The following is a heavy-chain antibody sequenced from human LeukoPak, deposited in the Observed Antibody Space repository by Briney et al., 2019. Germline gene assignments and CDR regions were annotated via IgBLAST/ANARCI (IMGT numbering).Heavy chain of an antibody. CDR2: INPNSGGT. V-gene: IGHV1-2*02. D-gene: IGHD6-19*01. CDR3: ASSIAVAGTGFDY. CDR1: GYTFTGYY. Sequence: ASVKVSCKASGYTFTGYYMHWVRQAPGQGLEWVGWINPNSGGTNYAQKFQGRVTMTRDTSISTAYMELSRLRSDDTAVYYCASSIAVAGTGFDYWGQGTLVTVSS. J-gene: IGHJ4*02.